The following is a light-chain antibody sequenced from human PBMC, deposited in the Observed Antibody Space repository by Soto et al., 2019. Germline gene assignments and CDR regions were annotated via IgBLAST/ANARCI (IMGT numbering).Light chain of an antibody. V-gene: IGLV2-14*01. CDR2: EVS. CDR1: SSDVGGYNY. CDR3: TSYTSSSTYV. J-gene: IGLJ1*01. Sequence: QSVLPQPASVSGSPGQSITISCTGTSSDVGGYNYVSWYQQHPGKAPKLMIYEVSNRPSRVSNRFSGSKSGNTASLTISGLQAEDEADYYCTSYTSSSTYVFGTGTKVTVL.